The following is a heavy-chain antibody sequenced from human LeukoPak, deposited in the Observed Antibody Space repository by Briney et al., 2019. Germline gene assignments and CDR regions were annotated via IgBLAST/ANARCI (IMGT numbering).Heavy chain of an antibody. CDR3: ARGVYGSGDY. CDR2: VYSSGST. CDR1: GGSISSYY. V-gene: IGHV4-4*07. Sequence: TTSETLSLTCTVSGGSISSYYWSWIRQPAGKGLEWIGRVYSSGSTNYNPSPKSRVTMSVDTSKNQFSLKLTSVTAADTAVYYCARGVYGSGDYWGQGTLVTVSS. J-gene: IGHJ4*02. D-gene: IGHD3-10*01.